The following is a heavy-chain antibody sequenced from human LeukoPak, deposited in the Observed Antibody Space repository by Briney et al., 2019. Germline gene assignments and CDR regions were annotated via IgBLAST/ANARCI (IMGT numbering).Heavy chain of an antibody. V-gene: IGHV3-23*01. CDR1: GFTLSTYA. Sequence: GGSLRLSCAASGFTLSTYAMHCLRQAPGKGLEGVAHISGSGFTTYYADSVKGRFTISSDSSKNTLFLQMNSLRAEDTAIYYCAKDGYNWIAFDDWGQGTLVTVSS. D-gene: IGHD1-20*01. J-gene: IGHJ4*02. CDR3: AKDGYNWIAFDD. CDR2: ISGSGFTT.